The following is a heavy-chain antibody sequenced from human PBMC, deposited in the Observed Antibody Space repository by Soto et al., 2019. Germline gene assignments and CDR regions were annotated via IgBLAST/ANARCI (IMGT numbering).Heavy chain of an antibody. CDR2: IKQDGSEK. D-gene: IGHD3-16*01. J-gene: IGHJ6*02. V-gene: IGHV3-7*01. CDR3: ASLGRHG. Sequence: QSGGSLRLSCAASGFTFSDSWMDWVRQAPGKGPEWVANIKQDGSEKNYVDSVKGRFTISRDNAKNSLYLQMNSLRAEDTAVYYCASLGRHGWGQGTTVTVSS. CDR1: GFTFSDSW.